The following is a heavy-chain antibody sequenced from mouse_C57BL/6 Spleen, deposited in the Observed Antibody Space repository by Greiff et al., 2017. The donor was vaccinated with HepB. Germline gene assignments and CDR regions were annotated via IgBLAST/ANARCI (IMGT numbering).Heavy chain of an antibody. CDR1: GYTFTSYW. CDR2: IDPSDSYT. J-gene: IGHJ3*01. V-gene: IGHV1-69*01. Sequence: QVHVKQPGAELVMPGASVKLSCKASGYTFTSYWMHWVKQRPGQGLEWIGEIDPSDSYTNYNQKFKGKSTLTVDKSSSTAYMQLSSLTSEDSAVYYCARSSSTMITRAWFAYWGQGTLVTVSA. CDR3: ARSSSTMITRAWFAY. D-gene: IGHD2-4*01.